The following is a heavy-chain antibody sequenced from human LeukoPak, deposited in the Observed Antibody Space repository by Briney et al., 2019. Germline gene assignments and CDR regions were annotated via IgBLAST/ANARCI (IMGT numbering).Heavy chain of an antibody. CDR3: ARVLQNYYYLDV. V-gene: IGHV4-59*11. CDR1: GVSISSHY. J-gene: IGHJ6*03. CDR2: IYDSVST. Sequence: PSETPSLTCTVSGVSISSHYWSWVRQPPGKGLEWIGNIYDSVSTHYKSSLKRRITISVGTSKNQFSLRLRSVTAADTAVYYCARVLQNYYYLDVWGKGTTVTVSS. D-gene: IGHD3-3*01.